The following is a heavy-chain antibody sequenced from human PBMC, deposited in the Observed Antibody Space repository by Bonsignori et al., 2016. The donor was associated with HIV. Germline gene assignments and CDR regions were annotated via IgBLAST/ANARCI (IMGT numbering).Heavy chain of an antibody. Sequence: WIRQPPGKGLEWVAKINPDGRIETYVDSVKGRFTISRDNAENSVYLQMNSLGVEDTALYYCARDERWTFDLWGQGTLVTVSS. J-gene: IGHJ4*02. D-gene: IGHD2-15*01. CDR2: INPDGRIE. CDR3: ARDERWTFDL. V-gene: IGHV3-7*03.